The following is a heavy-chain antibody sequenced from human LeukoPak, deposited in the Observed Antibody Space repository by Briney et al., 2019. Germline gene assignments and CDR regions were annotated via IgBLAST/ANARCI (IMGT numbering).Heavy chain of an antibody. Sequence: PSQTLSLTCTVSGGSISSGDYYWSWIRQPPGKGLEWIGYIYYSGSTYYNPSLKSRVTISVDTSKNQFSLKLSSVTAADTAVYYCARDSIAAPDYYYYMDVWGKGTTVTVSS. D-gene: IGHD6-6*01. CDR1: GGSISSGDYY. CDR2: IYYSGST. V-gene: IGHV4-30-4*08. CDR3: ARDSIAAPDYYYYMDV. J-gene: IGHJ6*03.